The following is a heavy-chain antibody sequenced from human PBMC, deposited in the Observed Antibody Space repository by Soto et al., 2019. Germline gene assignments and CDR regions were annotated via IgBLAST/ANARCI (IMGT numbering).Heavy chain of an antibody. J-gene: IGHJ6*02. V-gene: IGHV1-3*01. Sequence: ASVKVSCKASGYTFTSYAMHWVRQAPGQRLEWMGWINAGNGNTKYSQKFQGRVTITRDTSASTAYMELSSLRSEDTAVYYCARDLWFGELSQYNYYGVDVWGQGTTVTVSS. CDR1: GYTFTSYA. CDR3: ARDLWFGELSQYNYYGVDV. CDR2: INAGNGNT. D-gene: IGHD3-10*01.